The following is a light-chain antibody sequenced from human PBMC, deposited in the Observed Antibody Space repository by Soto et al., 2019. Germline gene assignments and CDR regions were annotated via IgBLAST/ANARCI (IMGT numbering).Light chain of an antibody. V-gene: IGKV1-39*01. CDR3: QQSLSTPYT. CDR1: QTVATF. CDR2: AAS. Sequence: DIQMTQSPASLSASIGDRVSISCRASQTVATFLNLYQQKPGKVPQLLIYAASTLQSGVPSRFSGSGSGTDFTLVISSLQREDFGTYYCQQSLSTPYTFGQGPRWISN. J-gene: IGKJ2*01.